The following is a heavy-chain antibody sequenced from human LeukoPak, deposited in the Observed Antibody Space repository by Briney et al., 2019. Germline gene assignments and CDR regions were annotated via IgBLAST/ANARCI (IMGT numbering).Heavy chain of an antibody. CDR3: AREGPSSLVYGMDV. D-gene: IGHD2-2*01. CDR1: GFTFSSYG. Sequence: GRSLRLSCAASGFTFSSYGMHWVRQAPGKGLEWVAVIWYDGSNKYHADSVKGRFTISRDNSKNTLYLQMNSLRAEDTAVYYRAREGPSSLVYGMDVWGKGTTVTVSS. CDR2: IWYDGSNK. V-gene: IGHV3-33*01. J-gene: IGHJ6*04.